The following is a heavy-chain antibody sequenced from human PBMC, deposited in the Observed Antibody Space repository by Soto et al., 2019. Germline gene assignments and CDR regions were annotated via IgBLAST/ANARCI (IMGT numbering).Heavy chain of an antibody. CDR2: GYYTGTT. V-gene: IGHV4-59*01. CDR3: ARDLAAVPRAFDY. J-gene: IGHJ4*02. D-gene: IGHD6-13*01. Sequence: QVQLQESGPGLLKPSETLSLTCTVSGGSISSYFYIWVRQPSGKGLEWIGSGYYTGTTDYNPSLKSRVTISVDTSKTQFSLNLRSVTAADTAVYYCARDLAAVPRAFDYWGRGTLVTVSS. CDR1: GGSISSYF.